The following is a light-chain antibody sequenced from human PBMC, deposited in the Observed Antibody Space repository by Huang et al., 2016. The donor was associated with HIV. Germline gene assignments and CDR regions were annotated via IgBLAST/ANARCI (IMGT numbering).Light chain of an antibody. CDR2: DAS. J-gene: IGKJ2*01. CDR3: HQRRKWPQT. CDR1: QSVGTY. Sequence: EIQLTQSPVILSVTLGETATLSCRASQSVGTYLGWYQQKPGRAPKLLIYDASHRATDVQQRFSGNGSETDFTLTITTLEPEDFALYDCHQRRKWPQTFGQGTKLEI. V-gene: IGKV3-11*01.